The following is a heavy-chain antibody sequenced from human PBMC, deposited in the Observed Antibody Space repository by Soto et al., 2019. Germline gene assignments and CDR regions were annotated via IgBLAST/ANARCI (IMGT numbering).Heavy chain of an antibody. D-gene: IGHD3-9*01. CDR2: IYYDGST. CDR3: AGGYFDWLGYYGMDV. V-gene: IGHV4-39*01. J-gene: IGHJ6*02. CDR1: GASITSSSHY. Sequence: PSETLSLTCTVSGASITSSSHYWGWIRQSPGKALENIANIYYDGSTYYNPSLKNRVAISLDTSKNQFSISLNSVTAADTAVYYCAGGYFDWLGYYGMDVWGQGTTVTVSS.